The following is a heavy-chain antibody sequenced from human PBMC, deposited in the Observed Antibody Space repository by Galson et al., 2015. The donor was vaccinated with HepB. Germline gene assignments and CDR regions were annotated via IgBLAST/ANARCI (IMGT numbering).Heavy chain of an antibody. D-gene: IGHD3-10*01. J-gene: IGHJ6*02. CDR3: ARDPASAPLWFGEYSYYYYGMDV. V-gene: IGHV3-30-3*01. CDR1: GFTFSSYA. CDR2: ISYDGSNK. Sequence: SLRLSCAASGFTFSSYAMHWVRQAPGKGLEWVAVISYDGSNKYYADSVKGRFTISGDNSKNTLYLQMNSLRAEDTAVYYCARDPASAPLWFGEYSYYYYGMDVWGQGTTVTVSS.